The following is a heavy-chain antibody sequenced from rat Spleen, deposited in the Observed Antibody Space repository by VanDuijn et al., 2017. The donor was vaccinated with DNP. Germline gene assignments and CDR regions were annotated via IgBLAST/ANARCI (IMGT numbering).Heavy chain of an antibody. CDR1: GFSLTSYH. D-gene: IGHD1-3*01. J-gene: IGHJ2*01. Sequence: QVQLKESGPGLVQPSQTLSLTCTVSGFSLTSYHVHWIRQSPGKGLEWMGRMWNHGDTSYNSVLKSRLSISRDTSKSQVFLKMNSLQTEDTATYYCVRASYGSSYWGQGVMVTVSS. V-gene: IGHV2-32*01. CDR3: VRASYGSSY. CDR2: MWNHGDT.